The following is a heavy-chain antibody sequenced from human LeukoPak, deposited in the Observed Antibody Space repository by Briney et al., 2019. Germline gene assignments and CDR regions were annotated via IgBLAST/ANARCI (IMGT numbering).Heavy chain of an antibody. CDR2: IKQDGSEK. J-gene: IGHJ6*02. Sequence: PGGSLRLSCAASGFTFGSYRMNWVRQAPGKGLEWLAIIKQDGSEKHYKGSVEGRFTISRDNDQNPLHLQMNSLRAEDTAVYYCARAPPAPTRERYCSGGSCYSHRRTPNYYGMDVWGQGTTVTVSS. CDR1: GFTFGSYR. V-gene: IGHV3-7*01. D-gene: IGHD2-15*01. CDR3: ARAPPAPTRERYCSGGSCYSHRRTPNYYGMDV.